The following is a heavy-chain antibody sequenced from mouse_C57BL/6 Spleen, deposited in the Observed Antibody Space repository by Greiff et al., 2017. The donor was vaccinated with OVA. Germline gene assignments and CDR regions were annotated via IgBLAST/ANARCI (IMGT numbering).Heavy chain of an antibody. V-gene: IGHV1-82*01. CDR2: IYPGDGDT. Sequence: QVQLKESGPELVKPGASVKISCKASGYAFSSSWMNWVKQRPGKGLEWIGRIYPGDGDTNYNGKFKGKATLTADKSSSTAYMQLSSLPSEDSAVYFCARYKDGSSYGAMDYWGQGTSVTVSS. CDR3: ARYKDGSSYGAMDY. D-gene: IGHD1-1*01. J-gene: IGHJ4*01. CDR1: GYAFSSSW.